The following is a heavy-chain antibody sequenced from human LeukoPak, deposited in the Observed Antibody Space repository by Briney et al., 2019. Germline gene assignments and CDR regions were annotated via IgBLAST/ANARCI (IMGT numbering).Heavy chain of an antibody. D-gene: IGHD2-2*02. CDR1: GFTVSSYA. CDR2: ISYDGSNK. J-gene: IGHJ6*02. CDR3: ARDRATAINYYYYGMDV. V-gene: IGHV3-30-3*01. Sequence: GGSLRLSCAASGFTVSSYAMHWVRQAPGKGLEWVAVISYDGSNKYYADSVKGRFTISRDNSKNTLYLQMNSLRAEDTAVYYCARDRATAINYYYYGMDVWGQGTTVTVSS.